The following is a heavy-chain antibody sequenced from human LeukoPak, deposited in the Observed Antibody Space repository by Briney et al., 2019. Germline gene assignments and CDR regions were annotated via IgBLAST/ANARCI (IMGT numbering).Heavy chain of an antibody. J-gene: IGHJ4*02. CDR1: GYMFTVYY. CDR2: INPNSGGT. D-gene: IGHD5-12*01. V-gene: IGHV1-2*02. CDR3: ARGRFSGYGAD. Sequence: ASVKVSCKTSGYMFTVYYLHWVRQAPGQGLEWMGWINPNSGGTNFAQKFQGRVTMTRDTSISTAYMELSSLTSDDTAVYYCARGRFSGYGADWGQGTLVTVSS.